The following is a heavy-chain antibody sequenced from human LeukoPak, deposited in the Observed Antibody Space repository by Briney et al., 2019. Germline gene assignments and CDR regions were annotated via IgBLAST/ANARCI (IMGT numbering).Heavy chain of an antibody. CDR1: GSSISSSSYY. Sequence: SETLSLTCTVSGSSISSSSYYWGWIRQPPGKGLEWIGSIYYSGSTYYNPSLKSRVTISVDTSKNQFSLKLSSVTAADTAVYYCARVNVEMATTPFDYWGQGTLVTVSS. CDR3: ARVNVEMATTPFDY. CDR2: IYYSGST. J-gene: IGHJ4*02. V-gene: IGHV4-39*07. D-gene: IGHD5-24*01.